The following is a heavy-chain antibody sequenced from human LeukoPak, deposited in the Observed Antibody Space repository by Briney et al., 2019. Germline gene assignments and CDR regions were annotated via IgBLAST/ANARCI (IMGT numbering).Heavy chain of an antibody. CDR2: IYPSGTT. D-gene: IGHD6-13*01. Sequence: SETLSLTCTVSGYSISSGYYWGWIRQPPGNGLEWIGNIYPSGTTYYNPSLKTRVTISVDTSKNQFSLKLSSVTAADTAVYFCARAYSSSWYFDWFDPWGQGTLVTVSS. CDR1: GYSISSGYY. CDR3: ARAYSSSWYFDWFDP. J-gene: IGHJ5*02. V-gene: IGHV4-38-2*02.